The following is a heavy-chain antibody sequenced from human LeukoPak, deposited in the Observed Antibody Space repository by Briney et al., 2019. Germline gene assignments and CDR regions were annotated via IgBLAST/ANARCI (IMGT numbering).Heavy chain of an antibody. J-gene: IGHJ4*02. CDR1: GFTFSSYE. D-gene: IGHD2-8*01. Sequence: GGSLRLSCATSGFTFSSYEMNWVRQAPGKGLEWISHISSSGRTMYYADSVKGRFTISRDNAKNSLYLQMNSLRAEDTAVYYCARLGSLCRNGVCYGGWGQGILVTVSS. CDR3: ARLGSLCRNGVCYGG. CDR2: ISSSGRTM. V-gene: IGHV3-48*03.